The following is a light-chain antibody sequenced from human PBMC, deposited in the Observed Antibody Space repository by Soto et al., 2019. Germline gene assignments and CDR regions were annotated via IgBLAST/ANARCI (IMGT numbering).Light chain of an antibody. V-gene: IGKV3-20*01. CDR2: GAF. J-gene: IGKJ1*01. Sequence: EIVLTQSPGTLSLSPGERATLSCRASQSISSSSLAWYQQKPCHAPRLLICGAFTRATGIPDRFSGSGSGTEFTLTISRLAPEDFAVYYCQQYGSSGTFGQGTKVDIK. CDR3: QQYGSSGT. CDR1: QSISSSS.